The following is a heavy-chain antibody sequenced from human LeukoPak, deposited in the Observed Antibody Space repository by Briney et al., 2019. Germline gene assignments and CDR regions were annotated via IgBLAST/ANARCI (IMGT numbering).Heavy chain of an antibody. Sequence: PSETLSLTCSVSGGSLSSSSYLWGWIRQPPGKGLEWIGIVYSGGSTKYHSSLMSRVTISIYTSKIQFSLSLISVTAADTAVYYCARGKQYSTSSYWFDSWGQGTVVTVSS. D-gene: IGHD6-6*01. CDR2: VYSGGST. CDR1: GGSLSSSSYL. J-gene: IGHJ5*01. CDR3: ARGKQYSTSSYWFDS. V-gene: IGHV4-39*07.